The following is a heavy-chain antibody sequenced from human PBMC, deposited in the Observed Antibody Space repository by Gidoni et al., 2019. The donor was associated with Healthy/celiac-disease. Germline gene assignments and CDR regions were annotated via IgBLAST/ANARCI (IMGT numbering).Heavy chain of an antibody. CDR2: ISSSGSTI. Sequence: EVQLVESGGGLVQPGGSLRLSCAASGFTFSSYEMNWVRQAPGKGLEWVSYISSSGSTIYYADSVKGRFTISRDNAKNSLYLQMNSLRAEDTAVYYCAREDYGSGNAYGMDVWGQGTTVTVSS. V-gene: IGHV3-48*03. D-gene: IGHD3-10*01. J-gene: IGHJ6*02. CDR1: GFTFSSYE. CDR3: AREDYGSGNAYGMDV.